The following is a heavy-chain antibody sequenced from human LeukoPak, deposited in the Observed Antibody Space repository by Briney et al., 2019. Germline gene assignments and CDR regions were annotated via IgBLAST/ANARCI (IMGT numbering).Heavy chain of an antibody. V-gene: IGHV4-59*01. CDR2: IYYSGSA. CDR3: ARVTGYMVEDYFDY. J-gene: IGHJ4*02. CDR1: GGSIGTYY. Sequence: ASETLSLTCTVSGGSIGTYYWSWIRQPPGKGLEWIGYIYYSGSANYHPSLKSRVTISVDTSKNRFSLRLSSVTAADTAVYYCARVTGYMVEDYFDYWGQGTLVTVSS. D-gene: IGHD6-13*01.